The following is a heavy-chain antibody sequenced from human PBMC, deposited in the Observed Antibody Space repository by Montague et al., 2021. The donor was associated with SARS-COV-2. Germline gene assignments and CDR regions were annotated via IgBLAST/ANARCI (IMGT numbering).Heavy chain of an antibody. Sequence: SRRLSCAASGFTFNNYAMRWVRQVPGKGLEWVATIAHSGGTFYADSVGGRFTISGDNSKNTMYLQMNSLRVEDTAVYYCANYHDNTGYYGAFDNWGQGTLVTVSS. V-gene: IGHV3-23*01. CDR2: IAHSGGT. CDR1: GFTFNNYA. CDR3: ANYHDNTGYYGAFDN. J-gene: IGHJ4*02. D-gene: IGHD3-22*01.